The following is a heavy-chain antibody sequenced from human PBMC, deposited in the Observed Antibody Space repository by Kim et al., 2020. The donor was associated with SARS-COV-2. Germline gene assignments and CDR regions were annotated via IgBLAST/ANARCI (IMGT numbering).Heavy chain of an antibody. CDR3: AREGSSGLRA. J-gene: IGHJ1*01. V-gene: IGHV4-34*01. D-gene: IGHD5-12*01. CDR1: GGSFSGYY. CDR2: INHSGST. Sequence: SETLSLTCAVYGGSFSGYYWSWIRQPPGKGLEWIGEINHSGSTNYNPSLKSRVTISVDTSKNQFSLKLSSVTAADTAVYYCAREGSSGLRAWGQGSLVT.